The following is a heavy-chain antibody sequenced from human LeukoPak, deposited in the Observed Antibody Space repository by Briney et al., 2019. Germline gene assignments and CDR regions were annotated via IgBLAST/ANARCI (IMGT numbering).Heavy chain of an antibody. Sequence: GGSLRLSCAASGFTFSVYWMYWVRQAPGKGLVWVSGVKSDATSTYYADSVKGRFTISRDNAKNTLYLQMSSLRAEDTAVYYCARDTGRAFDIWGRGTMVTVSS. V-gene: IGHV3-74*01. CDR2: VKSDATST. CDR3: ARDTGRAFDI. D-gene: IGHD4-17*01. CDR1: GFTFSVYW. J-gene: IGHJ3*02.